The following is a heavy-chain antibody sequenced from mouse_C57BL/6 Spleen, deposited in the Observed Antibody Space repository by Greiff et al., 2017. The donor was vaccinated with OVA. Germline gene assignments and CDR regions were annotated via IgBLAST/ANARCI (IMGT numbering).Heavy chain of an antibody. V-gene: IGHV3-6*01. Sequence: EVQLVESGPGLVKPSQSLSLTCSVTGYSITSGYYWNWIRQFPGNKLEWMGYISYDGSNNYNPSLKNRISITRDTSKNQFFLKLNSVTTEDTATYYCARGDYYSNPFDYWGQGTTLTVSS. J-gene: IGHJ2*01. CDR3: ARGDYYSNPFDY. CDR2: ISYDGSN. CDR1: GYSITSGYY. D-gene: IGHD2-5*01.